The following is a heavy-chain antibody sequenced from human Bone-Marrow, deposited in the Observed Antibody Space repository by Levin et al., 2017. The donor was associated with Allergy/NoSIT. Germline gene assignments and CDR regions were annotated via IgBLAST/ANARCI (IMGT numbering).Heavy chain of an antibody. Sequence: GGSLRLSCAASGFTFSSYAMHWVRQAPGEGLEWVALISFDGSNKYFADSVKGRFTISRDNSKNTLYLQMNSLRAEDTAVYYCARDFGSNGVCCEFDNWGQGTLVTVS. CDR1: GFTFSSYA. V-gene: IGHV3-30*04. CDR3: ARDFGSNGVCCEFDN. D-gene: IGHD2-8*01. CDR2: ISFDGSNK. J-gene: IGHJ4*02.